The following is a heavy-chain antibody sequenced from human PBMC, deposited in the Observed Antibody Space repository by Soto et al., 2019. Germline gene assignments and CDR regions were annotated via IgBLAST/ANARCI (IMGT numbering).Heavy chain of an antibody. CDR3: ARDPTYYYGSGSYKEEDY. CDR1: GYTFTSYG. J-gene: IGHJ4*02. Sequence: QVQLVQSGAEVKKPGASVKVSCKASGYTFTSYGISWVRQAPGQGLEWMGWISAYNGNTNYAQKLQGRVTMTTDTSTSTAYMELRSLRSDDTTVYYCARDPTYYYGSGSYKEEDYWGQGTLVTVSS. V-gene: IGHV1-18*01. CDR2: ISAYNGNT. D-gene: IGHD3-10*01.